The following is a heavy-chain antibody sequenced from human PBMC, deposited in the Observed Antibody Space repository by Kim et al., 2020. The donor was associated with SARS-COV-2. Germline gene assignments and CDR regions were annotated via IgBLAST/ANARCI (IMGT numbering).Heavy chain of an antibody. Sequence: GGSLRLSCAASGFTFSSYAMHWVRQAPGKGLEWVAVISYDGSNKYYADSVKGRFTISRDNSKNTLYLQMNSLRAEDTAVYYCARDGVEGVVIKYYFDYWGQGTLVTVSS. D-gene: IGHD3-3*01. CDR3: ARDGVEGVVIKYYFDY. CDR1: GFTFSSYA. CDR2: ISYDGSNK. J-gene: IGHJ4*02. V-gene: IGHV3-30-3*01.